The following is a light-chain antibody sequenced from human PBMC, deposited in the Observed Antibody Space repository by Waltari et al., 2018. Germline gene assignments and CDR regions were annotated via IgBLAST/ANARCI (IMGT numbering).Light chain of an antibody. CDR2: GAS. Sequence: EIVLTQSPGTLSLSPGERATLSCRASQSVSSSYLAWYQQKPGQAPRLLIYGASSRATGIPDRFSGSGSGIDFTLTIRRLEPEDFAVYYCQQYGSSPPVTFGQGTRLEIK. CDR3: QQYGSSPPVT. V-gene: IGKV3-20*01. CDR1: QSVSSSY. J-gene: IGKJ5*01.